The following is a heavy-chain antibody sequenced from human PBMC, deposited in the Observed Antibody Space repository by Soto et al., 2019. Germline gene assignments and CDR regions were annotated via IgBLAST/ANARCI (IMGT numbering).Heavy chain of an antibody. CDR3: ARVSVIYCSGGSCYDY. J-gene: IGHJ4*02. Sequence: QVQLVQSGAEVKKPGSSVKVSCKASGGTFSSYTISWVRQAPGQGLEWMGRIIPILGIANYGQKFQGRVTITADKSTSTAYMELSSLRSEDTAVYYCARVSVIYCSGGSCYDYWGQVTLVTVSS. D-gene: IGHD2-15*01. CDR2: IIPILGIA. CDR1: GGTFSSYT. V-gene: IGHV1-69*02.